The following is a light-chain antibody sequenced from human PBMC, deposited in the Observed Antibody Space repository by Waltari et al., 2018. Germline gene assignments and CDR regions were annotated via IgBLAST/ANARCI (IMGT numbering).Light chain of an antibody. V-gene: IGLV2-14*01. CDR3: SSYSGSGTLV. CDR1: NSDVGGYEY. CDR2: EVS. Sequence: QSALTQPASVSGSPGQSITISCTGTNSDVGGYEYVSWYQQHPGKAPKLMIYEVSNRPSGSSTPFSGSKSGNTASLTISGLQAEDEADYYCSSYSGSGTLVFGGGTKLTVL. J-gene: IGLJ2*01.